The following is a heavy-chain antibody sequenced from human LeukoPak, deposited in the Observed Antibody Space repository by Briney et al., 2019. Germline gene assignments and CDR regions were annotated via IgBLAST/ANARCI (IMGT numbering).Heavy chain of an antibody. CDR3: AKGRGYSGYDAYFDY. D-gene: IGHD5-12*01. J-gene: IGHJ4*02. CDR1: GFTFDDYA. Sequence: GGSLRLSCAASGFTFDDYAMHWVRQAPRKGLEWVSGISWNSGSIGYADSVKGRFTISRDSAKNSLYLQMNSLRADDMALYYCAKGRGYSGYDAYFDYWGQGTLVTVSS. V-gene: IGHV3-9*03. CDR2: ISWNSGSI.